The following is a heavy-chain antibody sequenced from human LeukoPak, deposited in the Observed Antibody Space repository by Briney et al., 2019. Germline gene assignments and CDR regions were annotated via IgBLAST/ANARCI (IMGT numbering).Heavy chain of an antibody. CDR2: IYPGDSDT. Sequence: GESLKISCKGSGYSFTSYWIGWVRQMPGKGLEWMGIIYPGDSDTRYSPSFQGQVTISADKSISTAYLQWSSLKASDTAMYYCARLPWDGYNSWDGMDVWGQGTTVTVSS. J-gene: IGHJ6*02. CDR1: GYSFTSYW. CDR3: ARLPWDGYNSWDGMDV. D-gene: IGHD5-24*01. V-gene: IGHV5-51*01.